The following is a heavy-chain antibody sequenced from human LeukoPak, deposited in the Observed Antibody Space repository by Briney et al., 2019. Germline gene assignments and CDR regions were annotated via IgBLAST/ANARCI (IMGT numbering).Heavy chain of an antibody. CDR1: GGSISSSSYY. CDR3: ARVDTTMMN. Sequence: PSETLSLTCTVSGGSISSSSYYWGWIRQPPGKGLEWIGSVFYSGSTYYNPSLKSRVAISVDTSKNQFSLKLSSVTAADTAVYYCARVDTTMMNWGRGTLVTVSS. V-gene: IGHV4-39*01. J-gene: IGHJ4*02. CDR2: VFYSGST. D-gene: IGHD5-18*01.